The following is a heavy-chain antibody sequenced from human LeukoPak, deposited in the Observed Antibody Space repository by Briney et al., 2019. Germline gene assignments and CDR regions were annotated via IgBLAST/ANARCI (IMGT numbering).Heavy chain of an antibody. D-gene: IGHD3-10*01. CDR1: GFTFSDYA. V-gene: IGHV3-30*02. Sequence: GGSLRLSCAASGFTFSDYAMYWVRQAPGKGLEWVVFIRYDGSNKYYADSVKGRFTISRDNSKNTLYLQMNSLRAEDTAVYYCARDLEGTMVRGVYDYWGQGTLVTVSS. J-gene: IGHJ4*02. CDR3: ARDLEGTMVRGVYDY. CDR2: IRYDGSNK.